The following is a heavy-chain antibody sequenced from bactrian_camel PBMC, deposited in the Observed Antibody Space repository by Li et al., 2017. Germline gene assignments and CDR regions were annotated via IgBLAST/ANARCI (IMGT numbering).Heavy chain of an antibody. V-gene: IGHV3S61*01. CDR2: IGNDGAT. Sequence: QLVESGGGSVQAGGSLRLSCTASGFTFDDSDMGWYRQAPGNECELVSYIGNDGATYYADSVKGRFTVSRDNGKNTAYLEMKTLKSEDTAQYYCVHGSFYDGFPKWGQGTQVTVS. D-gene: IGHD3*01. CDR1: GFTFDDSD. J-gene: IGHJ4*01. CDR3: VHGSFYDGFPK.